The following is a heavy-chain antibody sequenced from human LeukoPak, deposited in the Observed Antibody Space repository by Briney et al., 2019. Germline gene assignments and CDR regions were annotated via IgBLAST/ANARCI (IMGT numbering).Heavy chain of an antibody. D-gene: IGHD3-22*01. CDR2: INPNSGGT. Sequence: ASVKVSCKASGYTFTGYYMHWVRQAPGQGLEWMGWINPNSGGTNYAQKFQGGVTMTRDTSISTAYMELSRLRSDDTAVYYCARDISGGYYDSSGYFLYPSHFDYWGQGTLVTVSS. J-gene: IGHJ4*02. CDR3: ARDISGGYYDSSGYFLYPSHFDY. CDR1: GYTFTGYY. V-gene: IGHV1-2*02.